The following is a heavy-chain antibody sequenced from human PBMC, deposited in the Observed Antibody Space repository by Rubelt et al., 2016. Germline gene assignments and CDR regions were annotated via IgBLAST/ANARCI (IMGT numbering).Heavy chain of an antibody. J-gene: IGHJ4*02. V-gene: IGHV3-23*01. CDR2: ISGSGGST. Sequence: EVQLLASGGGLAQPGGSLRLSCAASGFTFSNFAMTWVRQAPGKGLEWVSTISGSGGSTYYADSVKGRFTISRDNSKNTLYLQMNSLRAEERAIYHCAKGEHEWLVRGIDYWGQGTLVTVSS. CDR3: AKGEHEWLVRGIDY. D-gene: IGHD6-19*01. CDR1: GFTFSNFA.